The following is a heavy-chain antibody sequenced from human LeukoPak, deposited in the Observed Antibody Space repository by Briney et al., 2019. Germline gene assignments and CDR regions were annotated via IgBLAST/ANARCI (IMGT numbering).Heavy chain of an antibody. D-gene: IGHD2-2*01. V-gene: IGHV1-18*01. CDR3: ARDEGYCSSTSCYWVDY. Sequence: ASVKVSCKASGYTFTSYGISWVRQAPGQGLEWMGWISAYNGNTNYAQKLQGRVTMTTDTSTSTAYMELRSLRSGDTAVYYCARDEGYCSSTSCYWVDYWGQGTLVTVSS. CDR2: ISAYNGNT. CDR1: GYTFTSYG. J-gene: IGHJ4*02.